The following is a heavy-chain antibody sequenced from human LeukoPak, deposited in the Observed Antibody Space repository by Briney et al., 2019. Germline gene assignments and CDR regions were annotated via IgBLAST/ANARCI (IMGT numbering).Heavy chain of an antibody. CDR3: AREVPGWRLIGTQRQAYYYMDV. CDR2: IYTSGST. Sequence: SETLSLTCTVSGGSISSYYWSWIRQPAGKGLEWIGRIYTSGSTNYNPSLKSRVTMSVDTSKNQFSLKLSSVTAADTAVYYCAREVPGWRLIGTQRQAYYYMDVWGKGTTVTISS. V-gene: IGHV4-4*07. D-gene: IGHD2-2*01. CDR1: GGSISSYY. J-gene: IGHJ6*03.